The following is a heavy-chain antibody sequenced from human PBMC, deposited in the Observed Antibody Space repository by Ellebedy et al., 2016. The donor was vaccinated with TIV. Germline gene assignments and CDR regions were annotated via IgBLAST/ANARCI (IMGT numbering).Heavy chain of an antibody. CDR1: GGSISSSDYY. CDR3: ARHFAHSRFDP. Sequence: MPSETLSLTCTVAGGSISSSDYYWGWIRQPPGTGLEWIGSIYYSGSPYYSPSLKSRVTISVDTSKNQFSLKLSSVTAADTAVYYCARHFAHSRFDPWGQGTLVTVSS. J-gene: IGHJ5*02. CDR2: IYYSGSP. D-gene: IGHD2-15*01. V-gene: IGHV4-39*01.